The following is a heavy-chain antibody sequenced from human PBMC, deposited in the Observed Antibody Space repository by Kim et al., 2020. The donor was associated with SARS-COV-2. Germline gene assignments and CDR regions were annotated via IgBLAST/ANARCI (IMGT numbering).Heavy chain of an antibody. Sequence: SETLSLTCTVSGGSISSGAYYWSWIRQHPGKGLEWIGYIYYNGSTYYNPSLKSRVTISVDTSKNRFSLKLSSVTAADTAVYYCATAYDYGDSAFDYWGQGTLVTVSS. CDR2: IYYNGST. V-gene: IGHV4-31*03. D-gene: IGHD4-17*01. CDR3: ATAYDYGDSAFDY. J-gene: IGHJ4*02. CDR1: GGSISSGAYY.